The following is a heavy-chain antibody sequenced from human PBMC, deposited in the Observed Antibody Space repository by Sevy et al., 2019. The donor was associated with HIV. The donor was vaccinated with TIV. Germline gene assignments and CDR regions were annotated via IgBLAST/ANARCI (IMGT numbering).Heavy chain of an antibody. J-gene: IGHJ4*02. D-gene: IGHD5-12*01. CDR1: GFPFSAHS. Sequence: GGSLRLSCVGSGFPFSAHSVEWVRQVPARGLEWVSSITGSGSFQYYTDSVKGRFTISRDNSKNSVFLQMDSLTDDDTGVYFCATPPQPHASGYLGNWGQGALVTVSS. CDR3: ATPPQPHASGYLGN. V-gene: IGHV3-21*04. CDR2: ITGSGSFQ.